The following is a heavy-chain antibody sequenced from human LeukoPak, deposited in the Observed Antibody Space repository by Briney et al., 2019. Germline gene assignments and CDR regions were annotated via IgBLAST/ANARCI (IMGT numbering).Heavy chain of an antibody. CDR3: ARASSWYSYGMDV. D-gene: IGHD6-13*01. CDR2: INPYSGGT. Sequence: ASVKVSCKASGYTFTGYYMHWVRQAPGQGLEWMGWINPYSGGTNYAQKFQGRVTMTRDTYISTVYMELRRLRSDDTAVYHCARASSWYSYGMDVWGQGTTVTVSS. V-gene: IGHV1-2*02. J-gene: IGHJ6*02. CDR1: GYTFTGYY.